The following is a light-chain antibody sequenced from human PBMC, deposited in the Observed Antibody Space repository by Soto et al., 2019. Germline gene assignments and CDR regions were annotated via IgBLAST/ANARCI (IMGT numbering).Light chain of an antibody. CDR2: EVS. V-gene: IGLV2-14*01. CDR1: RSDVGGYNY. Sequence: QSALTQPASVSGSPGQSITISCTGTRSDVGGYNYVSWYQQHPGKSPKLMIYEVSNRPSGVSNLFSGSKSGNTASLTISGLQAEDEADYYCSSYTSSSLPVFGGGTKLTVL. CDR3: SSYTSSSLPV. J-gene: IGLJ2*01.